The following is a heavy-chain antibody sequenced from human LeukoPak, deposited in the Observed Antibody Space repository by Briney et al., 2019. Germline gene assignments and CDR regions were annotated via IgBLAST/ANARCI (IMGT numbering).Heavy chain of an antibody. J-gene: IGHJ4*02. Sequence: PGGSLRLSCAASGFTFSSYWMHWVRHAPGKGLVWVSNINSDGSTTTYADSVKGRFTISRDNSKNTLYLQMNSLRAEDTAVYYCARGTDSSSSRAFAYWGQGTLVTVSS. D-gene: IGHD6-6*01. CDR1: GFTFSSYW. CDR2: INSDGSTT. V-gene: IGHV3-74*01. CDR3: ARGTDSSSSRAFAY.